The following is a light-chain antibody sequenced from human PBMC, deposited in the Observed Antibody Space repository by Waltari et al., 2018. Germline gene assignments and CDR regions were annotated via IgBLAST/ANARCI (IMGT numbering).Light chain of an antibody. CDR2: DVI. J-gene: IGLJ2*01. CDR3: CSYAVSSTFVV. Sequence: QSALTQPASVSGSPGPSITISCTGTSSDVGGYNYVSWYQQHPGTAPPLRIYDVIQRPSGVSTRFSGSKSGHTASLTISGLQAEDEAHYYCCSYAVSSTFVVFGGGTKLTVL. V-gene: IGLV2-23*02. CDR1: SSDVGGYNY.